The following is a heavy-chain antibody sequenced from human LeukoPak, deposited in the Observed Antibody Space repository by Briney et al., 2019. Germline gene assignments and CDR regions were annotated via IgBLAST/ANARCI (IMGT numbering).Heavy chain of an antibody. J-gene: IGHJ4*02. CDR3: TKDLGIGGSGF. V-gene: IGHV3-23*01. CDR2: ISGGGSDT. Sequence: QSGGSLRLSCAASGFTFSNYAMSWVRQALGKGLEWVSAISGGGSDTYYADSVKGRFTISRDNSMGTLYLRMSSLKAEYTAIYYCTKDLGIGGSGFWGQGTLVTVSS. CDR1: GFTFSNYA. D-gene: IGHD3-10*01.